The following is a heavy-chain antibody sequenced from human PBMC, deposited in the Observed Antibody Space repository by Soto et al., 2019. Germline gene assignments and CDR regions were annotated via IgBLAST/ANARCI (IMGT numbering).Heavy chain of an antibody. CDR2: IYYSVST. V-gene: IGHV4-39*01. CDR3: ARHTPAISISDH. CDR1: GGSISSSSYY. Sequence: ASETLSLTCTVSGGSISSSSYYWGWIRQPPGKGLEWIGSIYYSVSTYYNPSLKSRVTISVDTSKNQFSLKLSSVTAADTAVYYCARHTPAISISDHWGQRTLVTVSS. J-gene: IGHJ4*02. D-gene: IGHD2-15*01.